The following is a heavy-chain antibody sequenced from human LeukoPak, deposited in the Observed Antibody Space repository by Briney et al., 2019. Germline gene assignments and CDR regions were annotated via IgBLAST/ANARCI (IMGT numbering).Heavy chain of an antibody. CDR2: IYYSGST. D-gene: IGHD3-10*01. V-gene: IGHV4-59*12. J-gene: IGHJ3*02. Sequence: SETLSLTCAVSGGSISNYYWSWIRQPPGKGLEWIGYIYYSGSTNYNPSPKSRVTMSVDTSKNQFSLKLSSVTAADTAVYYCARAFHYGSGSYYNSDAFDIWGQGTMVTVSS. CDR1: GGSISNYY. CDR3: ARAFHYGSGSYYNSDAFDI.